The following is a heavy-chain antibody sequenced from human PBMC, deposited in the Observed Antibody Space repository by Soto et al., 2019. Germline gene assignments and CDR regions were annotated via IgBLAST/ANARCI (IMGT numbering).Heavy chain of an antibody. CDR3: ARELLGY. V-gene: IGHV1-3*01. CDR2: INAGNGNT. J-gene: IGHJ4*02. Sequence: KLSRKTSGYTNTSYLMHWVRKANGQRLEWMGWINAGNGNTKYSQKFQGRVTITRDTSASTAYMELSSLGSEDTAVYYCARELLGYWGQGTLVT. CDR1: GYTNTSYL. D-gene: IGHD2-15*01.